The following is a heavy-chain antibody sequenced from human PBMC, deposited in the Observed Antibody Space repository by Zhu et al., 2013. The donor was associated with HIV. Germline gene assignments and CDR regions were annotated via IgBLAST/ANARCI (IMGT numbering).Heavy chain of an antibody. J-gene: IGHJ4*02. D-gene: IGHD6-13*01. CDR1: GYSISSAYY. CDR2: ISHSGST. Sequence: QVQLQESGPGLVKPSETLSLTCAVSGYSISSAYYWSWIRQPPGKGLEWIGSISHSGSTYYNPSLKSRVTISLDTSKNQFSLRLSSVTAADTAVYYCARQLGSNWYVDYWGQGTLVTVSS. CDR3: ARQLGSNWYVDY. V-gene: IGHV4-38-2*01.